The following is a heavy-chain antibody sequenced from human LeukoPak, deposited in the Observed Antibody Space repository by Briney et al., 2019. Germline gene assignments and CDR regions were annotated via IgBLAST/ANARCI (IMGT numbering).Heavy chain of an antibody. CDR2: IIPIFGTA. CDR1: GGTFSSYA. Sequence: ASVEVSCKASGGTFSSYAISWVRQAPGQGLEWMGGIIPIFGTANYAQKFQGRVTITADESTSTAYMELSSLRSEDTAVYYCARSTYYYDSSGYYYYLDYWGQGTLVTVSS. CDR3: ARSTYYYDSSGYYYYLDY. V-gene: IGHV1-69*13. D-gene: IGHD3-22*01. J-gene: IGHJ4*02.